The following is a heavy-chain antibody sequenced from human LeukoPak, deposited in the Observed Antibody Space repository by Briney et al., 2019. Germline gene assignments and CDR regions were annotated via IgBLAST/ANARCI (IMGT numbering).Heavy chain of an antibody. D-gene: IGHD6-13*01. Sequence: SETLSLTCTVPGGSISSYYWSWIRQPPGKGLEWIGEINHSGSTNYNPSLKSRVTISVDTSKNQFSLKLSSVTAADTAVYYCARHVTGSSWYYFDYWGQGTLVTVSS. V-gene: IGHV4-34*01. CDR1: GGSISSYY. CDR3: ARHVTGSSWYYFDY. CDR2: INHSGST. J-gene: IGHJ4*02.